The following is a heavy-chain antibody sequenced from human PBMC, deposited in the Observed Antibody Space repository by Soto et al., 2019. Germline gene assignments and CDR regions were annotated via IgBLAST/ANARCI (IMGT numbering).Heavy chain of an antibody. CDR3: ARGGYSGYARRYGMDV. J-gene: IGHJ6*02. Sequence: PSQTLSLTCAISGDSVSSNSAAWNWIRQSPSRGLEWLGRTYYRSKWYNDYAVSVKSRITINPDTSKNQFSLQLNSVTPEDTAVYYCARGGYSGYARRYGMDVWGQGTTVTVSS. D-gene: IGHD5-12*01. CDR1: GDSVSSNSAA. CDR2: TYYRSKWYN. V-gene: IGHV6-1*01.